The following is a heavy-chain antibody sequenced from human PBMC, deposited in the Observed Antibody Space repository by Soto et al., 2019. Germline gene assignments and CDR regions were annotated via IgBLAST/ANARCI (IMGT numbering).Heavy chain of an antibody. D-gene: IGHD2-15*01. J-gene: IGHJ5*02. V-gene: IGHV4-31*02. Sequence: SETLSLTCTVSGGSISRRGYYWSWIRQIQGKGLEWIGYISHIGNSYYNPSLKSRVFISVDTSRNQFSLKMTSVAAADTAVYYCARDINCSGGSCFSGYWFDPWGQG. CDR3: ARDINCSGGSCFSGYWFDP. CDR1: GGSISRRGYY. CDR2: ISHIGNS.